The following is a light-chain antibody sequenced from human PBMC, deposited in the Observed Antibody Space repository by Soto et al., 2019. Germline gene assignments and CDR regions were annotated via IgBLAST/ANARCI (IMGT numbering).Light chain of an antibody. Sequence: EIVLTQSPCTLSLSPGERATLSCRASQSVSSSYLAWYQQKPGQAPRLLIYGASSRATGIPDRFSGSGSGTDFTLTISRLEPEDVAVYYCQQYSSSRYTFGQGTKLDIK. CDR3: QQYSSSRYT. CDR2: GAS. V-gene: IGKV3-20*01. J-gene: IGKJ2*01. CDR1: QSVSSSY.